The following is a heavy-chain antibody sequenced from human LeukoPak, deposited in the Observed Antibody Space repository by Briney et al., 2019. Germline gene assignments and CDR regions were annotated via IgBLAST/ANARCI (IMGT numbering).Heavy chain of an antibody. J-gene: IGHJ4*02. CDR3: AKPESGSSVVWFGELSSYFDY. V-gene: IGHV3-7*03. Sequence: GGSLRLSCAASGFTFSSYWMGWVRQAPGKGLEWVANIKQDGSEKYYVDSVKGRFTISRDNAKNSLYLQMNSLRAEDTAVYYCAKPESGSSVVWFGELSSYFDYWGQGTLVTVSS. CDR2: IKQDGSEK. CDR1: GFTFSSYW. D-gene: IGHD3-10*01.